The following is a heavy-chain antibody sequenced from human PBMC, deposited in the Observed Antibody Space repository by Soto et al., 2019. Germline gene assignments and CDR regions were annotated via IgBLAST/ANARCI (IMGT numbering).Heavy chain of an antibody. V-gene: IGHV3-9*01. CDR2: ISWNSGSI. CDR1: GFTFDDYA. D-gene: IGHD3-3*01. Sequence: GGSLRLSCAASGFTFDDYAMHWVRQAPGKGLEWVSGISWNSGSIGYADSVKGRFTISRDNSKNTLYLQMNSLRAEDTAVYYCAKATQKIFGPLDYWGQGTLVTVSS. CDR3: AKATQKIFGPLDY. J-gene: IGHJ4*02.